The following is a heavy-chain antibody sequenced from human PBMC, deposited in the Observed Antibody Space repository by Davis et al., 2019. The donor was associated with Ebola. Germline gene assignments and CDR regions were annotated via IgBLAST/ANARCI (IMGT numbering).Heavy chain of an antibody. V-gene: IGHV3-74*01. CDR3: ARDKAIYDSSGYYYRKAFDI. Sequence: HTGGSLRLSCAASGFTFSSYWMHWVRHAPGKGLVWVSRINSDGSSTSYADSVKGRFTISRDNAKNTLYLQMNSLRAEDTAVYYCARDKAIYDSSGYYYRKAFDIWGQGTMVTVSS. CDR1: GFTFSSYW. CDR2: INSDGSST. J-gene: IGHJ3*02. D-gene: IGHD3-22*01.